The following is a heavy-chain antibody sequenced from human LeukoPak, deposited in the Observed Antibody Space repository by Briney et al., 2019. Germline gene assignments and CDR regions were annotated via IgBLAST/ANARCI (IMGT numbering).Heavy chain of an antibody. Sequence: ASVKVSCKASGYTFTSYGISWVRQAPGQGLEWMGWISAYNGNTNYAQKLQGRVTMTTDTSTSTAYMELRSLRSDDTAVYYCAREPHGAGTTIFDYWGQGTLVTVSS. CDR1: GYTFTSYG. D-gene: IGHD1-7*01. CDR3: AREPHGAGTTIFDY. CDR2: ISAYNGNT. V-gene: IGHV1-18*01. J-gene: IGHJ4*02.